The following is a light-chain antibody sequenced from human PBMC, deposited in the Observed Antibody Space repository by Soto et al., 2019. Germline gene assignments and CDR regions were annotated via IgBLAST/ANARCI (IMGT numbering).Light chain of an antibody. J-gene: IGKJ3*01. V-gene: IGKV4-1*01. CDR1: QSVLYNSNNKNC. CDR2: WAS. CDR3: QQYYSAPPT. Sequence: DIVLTQSPDSLAVSLGERATINCKSSQSVLYNSNNKNCLAWYQQKPGQPPKLLIYWASTRESGVPDRFSGSGSGTDFTLTISSLQAEDVAVYYCQQYYSAPPTFGPGTKVDIK.